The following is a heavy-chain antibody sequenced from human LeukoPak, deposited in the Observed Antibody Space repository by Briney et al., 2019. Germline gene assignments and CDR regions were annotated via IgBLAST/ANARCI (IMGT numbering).Heavy chain of an antibody. D-gene: IGHD6-19*01. V-gene: IGHV3-21*01. Sequence: GGSLRLSCAASGFTFSSYSMNWVRQAPGKGLEWVSSISSSSSCIYYADSVKGRFTISRDNAKNSLYLQMNSLRAEDTAVYYCARVDEQWLVQSDFRFDYWGQGTLVTVSS. CDR1: GFTFSSYS. CDR2: ISSSSSCI. J-gene: IGHJ4*02. CDR3: ARVDEQWLVQSDFRFDY.